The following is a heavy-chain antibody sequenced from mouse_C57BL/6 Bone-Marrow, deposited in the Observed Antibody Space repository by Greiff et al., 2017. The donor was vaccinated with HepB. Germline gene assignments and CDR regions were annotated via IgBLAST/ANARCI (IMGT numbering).Heavy chain of an antibody. D-gene: IGHD1-2*01. V-gene: IGHV1-4*01. Sequence: QVQLKQSGAELARPGASVKMSCKASGYTFTSYTMHWVKQRPGQGLEWIGYINPSSGYTKYNQKFKDKATLTADKSSSTAYMQLSSLTSEDSAVYYCARGYYGAMDYWGQGTSVTVSS. CDR2: INPSSGYT. J-gene: IGHJ4*01. CDR1: GYTFTSYT. CDR3: ARGYYGAMDY.